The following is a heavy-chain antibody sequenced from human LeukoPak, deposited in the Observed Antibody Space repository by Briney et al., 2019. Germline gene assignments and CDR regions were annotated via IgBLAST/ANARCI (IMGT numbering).Heavy chain of an antibody. V-gene: IGHV1-2*02. J-gene: IGHJ4*02. Sequence: ASVKVSCKASGYTFTAYYVHWVRQAPGQGLEWMGLIKPNSGGTIYAQMFRGRVTMTRDTSISAAYMELSRLTSDDTAVYYCARVEGSAATRGDWGQGTLVTASS. CDR2: IKPNSGGT. D-gene: IGHD1-7*01. CDR3: ARVEGSAATRGD. CDR1: GYTFTAYY.